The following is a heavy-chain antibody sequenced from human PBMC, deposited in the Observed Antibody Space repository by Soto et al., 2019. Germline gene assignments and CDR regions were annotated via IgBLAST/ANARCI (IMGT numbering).Heavy chain of an antibody. V-gene: IGHV1-69*12. CDR2: IVPIFGTT. CDR1: GGTFSTYT. Sequence: QVQLVQSGAEVKKPGSSVKVSCKASGGTFSTYTISWVRQAPGQGLEWMGGIVPIFGTTNYAQKFQGRVTITADESTRAAYMELSNLRSEDTAVYYCARPRYCSGGRCYNNLDYWGQGTLVTVSS. D-gene: IGHD2-15*01. CDR3: ARPRYCSGGRCYNNLDY. J-gene: IGHJ4*02.